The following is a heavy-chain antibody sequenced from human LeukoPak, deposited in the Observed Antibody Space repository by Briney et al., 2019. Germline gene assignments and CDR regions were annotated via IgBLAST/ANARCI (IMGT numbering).Heavy chain of an antibody. CDR2: INPSGGST. CDR1: GYTFTSYY. CDR3: ATHLLDYYDSSGYLDY. Sequence: GASVKVSCKASGYTFTSYYMHRVRQAPGQGLEWMGIINPSGGSTSYAQKFQGRVTMTRDTSTSTVYMELSSLRSEDTAVYYCATHLLDYYDSSGYLDYWGQGTLVTVSS. J-gene: IGHJ4*02. D-gene: IGHD3-22*01. V-gene: IGHV1-46*01.